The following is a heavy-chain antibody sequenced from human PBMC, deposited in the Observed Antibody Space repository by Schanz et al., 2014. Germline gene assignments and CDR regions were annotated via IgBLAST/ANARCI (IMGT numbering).Heavy chain of an antibody. CDR1: GFTFDKYA. D-gene: IGHD3-10*01. CDR2: ISGSGGST. V-gene: IGHV3-23*04. CDR3: AKGRFGEVVEYLDC. Sequence: EVQLVESGGGLVQPGKSLRLSCAASGFTFDKYAMHWVRQAPGKGLEWVSVISGSGGSTYYADSVKGRFTISRDNSKNTLYLQMNSLRAEDTAVYYCAKGRFGEVVEYLDCWGQGALVSVSS. J-gene: IGHJ4*02.